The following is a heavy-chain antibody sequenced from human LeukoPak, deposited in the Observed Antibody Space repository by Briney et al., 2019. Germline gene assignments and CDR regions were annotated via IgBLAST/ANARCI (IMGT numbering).Heavy chain of an antibody. CDR3: AKQTAVEGGYYHY. CDR2: SSGSGGST. Sequence: GGSLRPSCIGSGLSLSSYGMSWVRQAPGKGLEWVSSSSGSGGSTYYADSVKGRFTISRDSSENTLYLKMSSLRVEDTAVYFCAKQTAVEGGYYHYWGQGTLVTVSS. V-gene: IGHV3-23*01. J-gene: IGHJ4*02. CDR1: GLSLSSYG. D-gene: IGHD5-18*01.